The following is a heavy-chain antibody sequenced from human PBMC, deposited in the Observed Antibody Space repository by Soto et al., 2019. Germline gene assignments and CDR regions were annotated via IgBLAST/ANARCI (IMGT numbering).Heavy chain of an antibody. CDR3: AKAASSFLGRNWFDP. CDR2: ISGSGGST. D-gene: IGHD7-27*01. Sequence: GGSLRLSCAASGFTFSSYAMSWVRQAPGKGLEWVSAISGSGGSTYYADSVKGRFTISRDNSKNTLYLQMNSLRAEDTAVYYCAKAASSFLGRNWFDPWGQGTMVTVYS. J-gene: IGHJ5*02. V-gene: IGHV3-23*01. CDR1: GFTFSSYA.